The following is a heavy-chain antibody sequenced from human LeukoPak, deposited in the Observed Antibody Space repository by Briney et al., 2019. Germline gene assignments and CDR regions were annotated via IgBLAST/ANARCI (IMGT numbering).Heavy chain of an antibody. CDR1: GFTFSSYA. J-gene: IGHJ4*02. V-gene: IGHV3-20*04. CDR2: INWNGGRT. CDR3: ARNFGGGDSSGPYY. D-gene: IGHD3-22*01. Sequence: GGSLRLSCAASGFTFSSYAMSWVRQAPGKGLEWVSGINWNGGRTGYADSMKGRFIISRDNAKNSLYLQVNSLRAEDTALYYCARNFGGGDSSGPYYWGQGTLVTVSS.